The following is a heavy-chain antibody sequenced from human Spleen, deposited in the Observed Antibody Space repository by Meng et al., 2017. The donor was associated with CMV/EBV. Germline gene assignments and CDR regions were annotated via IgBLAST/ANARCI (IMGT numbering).Heavy chain of an antibody. CDR2: MNPNSGNT. D-gene: IGHD2-2*01. V-gene: IGHV1-8*01. CDR3: VRGCSSTSCEDY. J-gene: IGHJ4*02. CDR1: GYTFTSYD. Sequence: ASVKVSCKASGYTFTSYDINWVRQATGQGLEWMGWMNPNSGNTGYAQKFQGRVTMTRNTSMSTAYMELSSLSSEDMAVYYCVRGCSSTSCEDYWGQGTRVTVSS.